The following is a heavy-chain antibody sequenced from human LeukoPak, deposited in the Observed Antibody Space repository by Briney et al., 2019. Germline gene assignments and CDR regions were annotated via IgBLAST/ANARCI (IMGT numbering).Heavy chain of an antibody. Sequence: PSETLSLTCTVSGGSISSYYWSWIRQPPGKGLEWIGYIYYSGSTNYNPSLKSRVTISVDTSKNQFSLKLSSVTAADTAVYYCARDRQEQLTNWFDPWGQGTLVTVSS. J-gene: IGHJ5*02. CDR2: IYYSGST. CDR3: ARDRQEQLTNWFDP. D-gene: IGHD1/OR15-1a*01. CDR1: GGSISSYY. V-gene: IGHV4-59*01.